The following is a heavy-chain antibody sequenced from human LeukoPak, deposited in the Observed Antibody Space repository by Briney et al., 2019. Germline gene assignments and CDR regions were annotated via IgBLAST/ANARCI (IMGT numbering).Heavy chain of an antibody. J-gene: IGHJ6*03. V-gene: IGHV4-34*01. CDR1: GGSFIGFH. Sequence: PSETLSLTCAVYGGSFIGFHWNWIRQPPGKGLEWIGDINHSGSTNYNPSLTSRVTISVDTSKNQFSLKLSSVTAADTAVYYCARENCSGGSCYSIYYYYYMDVWGKGTTVTVSS. D-gene: IGHD2-15*01. CDR2: INHSGST. CDR3: ARENCSGGSCYSIYYYYYMDV.